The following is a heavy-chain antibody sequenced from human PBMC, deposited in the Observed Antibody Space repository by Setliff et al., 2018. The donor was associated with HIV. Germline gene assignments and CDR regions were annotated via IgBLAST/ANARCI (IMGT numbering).Heavy chain of an antibody. J-gene: IGHJ1*01. CDR2: IYDSGVT. Sequence: KTSETLSLTCTVSGATISRHFWSWIRQSPGKVLEWIGTIYDSGVTKYNPPLKTRVSVSVDTSRSHLSLSLASVTPADTAVYYCARRQWGTSAYYEFFQQWGQGSLVTSPQ. CDR1: GATISRHF. D-gene: IGHD3-3*01. V-gene: IGHV4-59*11. CDR3: ARRQWGTSAYYEFFQQ.